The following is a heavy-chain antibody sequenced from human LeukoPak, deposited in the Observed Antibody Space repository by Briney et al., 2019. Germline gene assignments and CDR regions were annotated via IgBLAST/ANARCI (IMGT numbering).Heavy chain of an antibody. CDR3: AKGPRVNSGYHPDY. V-gene: IGHV3-23*01. D-gene: IGHD3-22*01. Sequence: GGSLRLSCAASGFTFSSYAMTWVRQAPGKGLEWVSTITGSDDATYYAGSGKGRFTISRDYSRNTVYLQLNSLRAEDSAMYYCAKGPRVNSGYHPDYWGQGTLVTVSS. CDR2: ITGSDDAT. J-gene: IGHJ4*02. CDR1: GFTFSSYA.